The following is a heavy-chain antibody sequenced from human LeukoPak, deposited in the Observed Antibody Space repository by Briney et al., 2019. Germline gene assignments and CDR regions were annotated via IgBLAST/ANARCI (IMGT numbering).Heavy chain of an antibody. Sequence: GASVKVSCKASGYTFTGYYMHWVRQAPGQGLEWMGWINPNSGGTNYAQKFQGRVTMTRDTSISTAYMELSRLRSDDTAVYYCARDNSDYVWGSYRYRFDYWGQGTLVTVSS. CDR1: GYTFTGYY. D-gene: IGHD3-16*02. V-gene: IGHV1-2*02. CDR2: INPNSGGT. CDR3: ARDNSDYVWGSYRYRFDY. J-gene: IGHJ4*02.